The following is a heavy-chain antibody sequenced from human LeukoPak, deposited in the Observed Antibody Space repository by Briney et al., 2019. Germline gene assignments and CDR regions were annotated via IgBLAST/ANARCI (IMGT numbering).Heavy chain of an antibody. Sequence: PGESLRLSCAASGFTFSSYAMSWVRQAPGKGLEWVSGISTSGGSSSYADSVKGRFTISRDNPRNTLYMQMNSLRAEDTAVYYCARAGEYYDILTGDRGPYYFDYWGQGTLVTVSS. J-gene: IGHJ4*02. CDR3: ARAGEYYDILTGDRGPYYFDY. D-gene: IGHD3-9*01. CDR1: GFTFSSYA. V-gene: IGHV3-23*01. CDR2: ISTSGGSS.